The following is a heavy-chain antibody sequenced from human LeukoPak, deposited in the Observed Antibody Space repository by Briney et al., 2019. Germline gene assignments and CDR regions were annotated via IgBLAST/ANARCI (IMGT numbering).Heavy chain of an antibody. Sequence: ASVKVSCKASGYTFTGYYMHWVRQAPGQGLEWMGWINPNSGGTNYAQKFQGRVTMTRDTSIRTAYMELSRLRSDYTAVYYCARGGVIITSYNWFDPWGQGTLVTVSS. CDR1: GYTFTGYY. J-gene: IGHJ5*02. D-gene: IGHD3-10*01. V-gene: IGHV1-2*02. CDR2: INPNSGGT. CDR3: ARGGVIITSYNWFDP.